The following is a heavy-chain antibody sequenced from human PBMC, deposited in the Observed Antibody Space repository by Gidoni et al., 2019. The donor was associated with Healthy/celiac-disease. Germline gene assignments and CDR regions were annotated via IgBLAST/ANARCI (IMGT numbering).Heavy chain of an antibody. CDR2: IDPSDSYT. CDR1: GYSFTSYW. CDR3: ARLDMVRGRVSWFDP. V-gene: IGHV5-10-1*03. J-gene: IGHJ5*02. Sequence: VQLVQSGAEGKKPGESLRISCKGSGYSFTSYWISWVRQMPGKGLEWMGGIDPSDSYTNYSPSFQGHVTISADKSISTAYLQWSSLKASDTAMYYCARLDMVRGRVSWFDPWGQGTLVTVSS. D-gene: IGHD3-10*01.